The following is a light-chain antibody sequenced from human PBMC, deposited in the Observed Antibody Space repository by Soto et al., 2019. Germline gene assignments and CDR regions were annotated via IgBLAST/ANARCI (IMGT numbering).Light chain of an antibody. CDR3: QQRSRWPRT. J-gene: IGKJ1*01. V-gene: IGKV3-11*01. Sequence: VVLTQSPATLSLSPGERATLSCRASQSVSSYLAWYQHTPGQAPRLLIYDTSNRATGIPARFSGSGSGTDFTLTISSLEPDDFAIYYCQQRSRWPRTFGQGTKVDIK. CDR2: DTS. CDR1: QSVSSY.